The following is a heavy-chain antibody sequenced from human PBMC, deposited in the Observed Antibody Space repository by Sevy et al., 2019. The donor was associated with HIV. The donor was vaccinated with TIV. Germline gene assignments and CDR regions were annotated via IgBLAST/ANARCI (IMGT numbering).Heavy chain of an antibody. D-gene: IGHD6-13*01. CDR3: ARDSNGLMAAAGTGGAFDY. V-gene: IGHV4-38-2*02. CDR2: IYHSGST. J-gene: IGHJ4*02. Sequence: SETLSLTCAVSGYSISSGYYWGWIRQPPGKGLEWIGSIYHSGSTYYNPSLKSRVTISVDTSKNQFSLKLSSVTAADTAVYYCARDSNGLMAAAGTGGAFDYWGQGTLVTVSS. CDR1: GYSISSGYY.